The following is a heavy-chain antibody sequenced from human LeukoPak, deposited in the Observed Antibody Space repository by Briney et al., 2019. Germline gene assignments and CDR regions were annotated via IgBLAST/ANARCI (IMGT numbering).Heavy chain of an antibody. V-gene: IGHV3-7*01. CDR1: GFTFSNYW. Sequence: PGGSLRLSCAASGFTFSNYWMSWVRQAPGKGLEWVANIKQDGSEKYYVDSVKGRFTISRDSAKNSLYLQMNSLRAEDTAVYYCVRPLRSPGAWDAFDIWGQGTMVTVSS. CDR2: IKQDGSEK. CDR3: VRPLRSPGAWDAFDI. J-gene: IGHJ3*02. D-gene: IGHD1-26*01.